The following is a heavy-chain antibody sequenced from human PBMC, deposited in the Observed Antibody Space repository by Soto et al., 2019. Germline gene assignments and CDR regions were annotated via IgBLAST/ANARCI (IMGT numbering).Heavy chain of an antibody. D-gene: IGHD3-10*01. J-gene: IGHJ4*02. CDR2: IIPILGIA. CDR1: GGTFSSYT. CDR3: ARDRGDGYNNY. Sequence: QVQLVQSGAEVKKPGSSVKVSCKASGGTFSSYTISWVRQAPGQGLEWMGRIIPILGIANYAQKFQGRVTITAHKSTSPAYMELSSLRSEDTAVYYCARDRGDGYNNYWGQGTLVTVSS. V-gene: IGHV1-69*08.